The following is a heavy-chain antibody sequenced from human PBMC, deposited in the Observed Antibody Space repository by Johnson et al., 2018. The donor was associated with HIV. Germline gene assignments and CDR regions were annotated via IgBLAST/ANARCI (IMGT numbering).Heavy chain of an antibody. Sequence: VQLVESGGGVVRPGGSLRLSCAASGFTFSSYAMSWVRQAPGKGLEWVSAISGSGGSTYYADSVKGRFTISRDNSKNTLYLQMNSLRAEDTAVYYCAKGDIVVVPAADYSSSSVDIWGQGTMVTVSS. V-gene: IGHV3-23*04. J-gene: IGHJ3*02. CDR1: GFTFSSYA. CDR2: ISGSGGST. CDR3: AKGDIVVVPAADYSSSSVDI. D-gene: IGHD2-2*01.